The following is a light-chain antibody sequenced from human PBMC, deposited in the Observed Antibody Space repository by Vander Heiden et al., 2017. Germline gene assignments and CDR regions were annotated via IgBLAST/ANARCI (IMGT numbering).Light chain of an antibody. J-gene: IGKJ5*01. Sequence: AIQLTQSPSSLSASVGDEVTITSRAGQGISSALVWYQQKPGKAPKLLIYDASSMESGVPSRFSGSGSGTDFTLTISSLQPEDFATYYCQQFNSYPSNTFGQGTRLEIK. CDR3: QQFNSYPSNT. V-gene: IGKV1-13*02. CDR2: DAS. CDR1: QGISSA.